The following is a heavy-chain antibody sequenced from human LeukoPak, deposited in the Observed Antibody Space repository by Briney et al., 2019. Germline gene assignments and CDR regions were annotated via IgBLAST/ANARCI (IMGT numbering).Heavy chain of an antibody. CDR1: GGSFSGYY. CDR3: ARGEWYIDY. D-gene: IGHD2-8*01. V-gene: IGHV4-34*01. J-gene: IGHJ4*02. Sequence: SETLSLTRAVYGGSFSGYYWSWIRQPPGKGLEWIGEINHSGSTNYNPSLKSRVTISVDTSKNQFSLKLSSVTAADTAVYYCARGEWYIDYWGQGTLVTVSS. CDR2: INHSGST.